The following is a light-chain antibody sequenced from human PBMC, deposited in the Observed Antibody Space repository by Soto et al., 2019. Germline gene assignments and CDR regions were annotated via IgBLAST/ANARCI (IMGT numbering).Light chain of an antibody. CDR2: DNN. CDR1: SSNLGFNY. J-gene: IGLJ2*01. Sequence: QSVLTQPPSVSAAPGQKVTISCSGSSSNLGFNYVSWYQQVPGTAPKLLIYDNNKRPSGIPDRFSGSKSGTSATLGITGLQTGDEADYYCGSWDSGLSAGVFGGGTKVTVL. V-gene: IGLV1-51*01. CDR3: GSWDSGLSAGV.